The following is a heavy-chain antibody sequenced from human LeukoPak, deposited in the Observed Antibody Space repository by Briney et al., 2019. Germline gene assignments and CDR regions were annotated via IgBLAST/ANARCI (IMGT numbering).Heavy chain of an antibody. CDR3: AKDKGIAAAPLDYMDV. CDR2: ISGSGGST. J-gene: IGHJ6*03. CDR1: GFTFSGYA. D-gene: IGHD6-13*01. Sequence: PGGSLRLSCAASGFTFSGYAMSWVRQTPGKGLEWVSAISGSGGSTYYADSVKGRFTISRDNSKNTLYLQMNSLRAEDTAVYYCAKDKGIAAAPLDYMDVWGKGTTVTASS. V-gene: IGHV3-23*01.